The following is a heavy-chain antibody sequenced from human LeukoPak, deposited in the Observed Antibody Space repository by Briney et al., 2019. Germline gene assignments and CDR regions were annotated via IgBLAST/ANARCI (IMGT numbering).Heavy chain of an antibody. Sequence: GGSLRLSCAASGFTFSTYWMHWVGQAPGKGLVWVARIRPEGTTTAYADSVKGRFTISRDNAKNTLLLQMNSLSAEDTAVYYCARDLDWILFDYWGQGTLVTVSS. V-gene: IGHV3-74*03. D-gene: IGHD3-9*01. CDR2: IRPEGTTT. J-gene: IGHJ4*02. CDR1: GFTFSTYW. CDR3: ARDLDWILFDY.